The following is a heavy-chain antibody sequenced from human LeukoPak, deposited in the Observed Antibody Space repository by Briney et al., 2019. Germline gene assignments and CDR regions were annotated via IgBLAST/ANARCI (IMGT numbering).Heavy chain of an antibody. CDR2: IYPGDSDT. V-gene: IGHV5-51*01. CDR1: GYSFTSYW. D-gene: IGHD2-2*01. J-gene: IGHJ5*02. Sequence: GESLKISCKGSGYSFTSYWIGWVRQMPGKGLEWMGIIYPGDSDTRYSPSFQGQVTIPADKSISTAYLQWSSLKASDTAMYYCASCHCSSTSCYECWFDPWGQGTLVTVSS. CDR3: ASCHCSSTSCYECWFDP.